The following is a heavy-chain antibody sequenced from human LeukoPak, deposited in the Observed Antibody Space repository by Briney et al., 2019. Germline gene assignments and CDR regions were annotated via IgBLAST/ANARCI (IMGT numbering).Heavy chain of an antibody. Sequence: GGSLRLSCAASGFTFSSYAITWVRQAPGKGLEWVSAISGSGDSTYFAGSVKGRFTVSRDNSKNTLYLQMNSLRAEDTAVYYCAKGFGYGGNSAVDYWGQGTLVTVSS. J-gene: IGHJ4*02. CDR1: GFTFSSYA. D-gene: IGHD4-23*01. CDR2: ISGSGDST. V-gene: IGHV3-23*01. CDR3: AKGFGYGGNSAVDY.